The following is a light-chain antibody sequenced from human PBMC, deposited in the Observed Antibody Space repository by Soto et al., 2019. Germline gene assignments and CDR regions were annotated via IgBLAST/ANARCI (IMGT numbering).Light chain of an antibody. CDR1: QDISNY. Sequence: DIPMTQSPSSLSASVGDRVTITCQARQDISNYLNWYQQKPGKAPKLLIYDASNLETGVPSRFSGSGSGTHFTFTISSLQPEDIATYYCEQYDYLPPITFGQGTRLEIK. CDR2: DAS. CDR3: EQYDYLPPIT. J-gene: IGKJ5*01. V-gene: IGKV1-33*01.